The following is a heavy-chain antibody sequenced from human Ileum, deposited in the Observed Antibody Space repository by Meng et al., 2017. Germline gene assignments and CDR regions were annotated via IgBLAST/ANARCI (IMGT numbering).Heavy chain of an antibody. V-gene: IGHV3-74*01. J-gene: IGHJ5*01. Sequence: GESLKISCAASGFTFTDHWMHWVRQAPGKGLVWVSRINSDGSSPGYADSVKGRFTISRDNAKNTLYLQMTSLRAEDTAVYFCARWLDSWGQGTLVTVSS. CDR2: INSDGSSP. CDR3: ARWLDS. CDR1: GFTFTDHW.